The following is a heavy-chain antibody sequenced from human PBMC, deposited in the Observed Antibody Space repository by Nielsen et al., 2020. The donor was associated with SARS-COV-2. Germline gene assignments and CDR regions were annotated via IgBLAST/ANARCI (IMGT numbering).Heavy chain of an antibody. D-gene: IGHD2-2*01. CDR1: GFTFRNYAM. CDR2: VSHSGSI. V-gene: IGHV4-4*01. J-gene: IGHJ6*03. CDR3: ARGDLVVVPSPILGLGPFFYYFYLDV. Sequence: GSLRLSCAASGFTFRNYAMSWVRQSPGKGLEWIGEVSHSGSINYNPSLKSRVTLSMDKSKRQFSLRLTSVSAADTAVYFCARGDLVVVPSPILGLGPFFYYFYLDVWGKGTTVIVSS.